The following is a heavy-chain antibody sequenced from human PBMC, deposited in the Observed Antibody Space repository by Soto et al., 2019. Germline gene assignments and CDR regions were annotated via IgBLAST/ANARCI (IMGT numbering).Heavy chain of an antibody. CDR3: ARGGYSYGYSVDY. CDR2: MNPNSGNT. D-gene: IGHD5-18*01. CDR1: GYTFTSYD. Sequence: QVPLVQSGAEVKKPGASVKVSCKASGYTFTSYDINWVRQATGXXXXXMGWMNPNSGNTGYAQKFQGRVTMTRNTSISTAYMELSSLRSEDTAVYYCARGGYSYGYSVDYWGQGTLVTVSS. V-gene: IGHV1-8*01. J-gene: IGHJ4*02.